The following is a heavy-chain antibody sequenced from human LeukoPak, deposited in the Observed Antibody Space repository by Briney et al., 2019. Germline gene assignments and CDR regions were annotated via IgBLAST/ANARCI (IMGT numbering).Heavy chain of an antibody. D-gene: IGHD2-2*01. CDR2: IIPIFGTA. V-gene: IGHV1-69*13. J-gene: IGHJ5*02. CDR3: ARDSQYCSSTSCYPSWFDP. Sequence: ASVKVSCKASGYTFTSYGISWVRQAPGQGLEWMGGIIPIFGTANYAQKFQGRVTITADESTSTAYMELSSLRSEDTAVYYCARDSQYCSSTSCYPSWFDPWGQGTLVTVSS. CDR1: GYTFTSYG.